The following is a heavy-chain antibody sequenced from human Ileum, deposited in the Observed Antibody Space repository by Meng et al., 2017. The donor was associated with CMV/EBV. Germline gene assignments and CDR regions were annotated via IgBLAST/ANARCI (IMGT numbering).Heavy chain of an antibody. J-gene: IGHJ4*02. CDR2: INHRGST. D-gene: IGHD2-2*02. V-gene: IGHV4-34*01. CDR3: ARGGLRYCSSTSCYTSRVWRDFDY. Sequence: WGWIRQPAGKGLEWIGEINHRGSTNYNPSLKSRVTISVDTSKNQFSLKLSSVTAADTAVYYCARGGLRYCSSTSCYTSRVWRDFDYWGQGTLVTVSS.